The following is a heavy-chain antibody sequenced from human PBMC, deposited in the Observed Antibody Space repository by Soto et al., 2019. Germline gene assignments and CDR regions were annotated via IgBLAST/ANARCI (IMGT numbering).Heavy chain of an antibody. V-gene: IGHV1-18*01. D-gene: IGHD3-10*01. CDR1: GYTFTNYG. Sequence: QVQLVQSGGEVKKPGASVKVSCKASGYTFTNYGISWVRQAPGQGLEWMGWISGYNGNTIYAQNLQGRVTMTTDTPPNTAYMELRSLRADDTAVYYCARGVGSGSYYNQYNWFDPWGQGTLVTVSS. CDR3: ARGVGSGSYYNQYNWFDP. CDR2: ISGYNGNT. J-gene: IGHJ5*02.